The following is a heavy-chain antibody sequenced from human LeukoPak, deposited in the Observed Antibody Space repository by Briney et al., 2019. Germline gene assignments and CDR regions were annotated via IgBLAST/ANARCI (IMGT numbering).Heavy chain of an antibody. Sequence: TLSLTCNVFSRSITSSSYYWGWTRQPPWKGLELTGNIYYSGTTYYNPSLKTRVTISVDTAKNKFSLKLSSVTAADTAVYYCARVNTLIRGIGWFDPWGQGILVTVSS. CDR1: SRSITSSSYY. CDR2: IYYSGTT. D-gene: IGHD3-10*01. V-gene: IGHV4-39*07. CDR3: ARVNTLIRGIGWFDP. J-gene: IGHJ5*02.